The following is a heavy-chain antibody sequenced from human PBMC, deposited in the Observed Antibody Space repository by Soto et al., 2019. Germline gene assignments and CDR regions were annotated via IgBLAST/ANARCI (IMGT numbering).Heavy chain of an antibody. CDR3: ARLHGGTLDY. D-gene: IGHD2-15*01. CDR2: ISYSGST. V-gene: IGHV4-59*08. CDR1: GGSISSYY. Sequence: SETLSLTCTVSGGSISSYYWSWIRQPPGRGLEWIGYISYSGSTNYNPSLKSRVTISVDTSKNQFSLKLSSVTAADTAVYYCARLHGGTLDYWGQGTLVTVSS. J-gene: IGHJ4*02.